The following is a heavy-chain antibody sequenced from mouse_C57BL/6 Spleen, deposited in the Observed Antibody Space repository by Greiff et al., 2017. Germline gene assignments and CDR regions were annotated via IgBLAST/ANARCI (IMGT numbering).Heavy chain of an antibody. D-gene: IGHD2-5*01. J-gene: IGHJ1*03. V-gene: IGHV1-52*01. CDR3: ARSGAYYSNPWYFDV. Sequence: QVQLQQPGAELVRPGSSVKLSCKASGYTFTSYWMHWVKQRPIQGLEWIGNIDPPDSETHYNQKFKDKATLTVDKSSSTAYMQRSSLTSEDSAVYYCARSGAYYSNPWYFDVWGTGPTVTVSS. CDR1: GYTFTSYW. CDR2: IDPPDSET.